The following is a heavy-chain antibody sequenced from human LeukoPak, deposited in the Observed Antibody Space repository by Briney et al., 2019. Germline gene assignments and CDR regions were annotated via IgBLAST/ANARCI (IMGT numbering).Heavy chain of an antibody. CDR2: ISAYNANT. J-gene: IGHJ4*02. CDR1: GYTFTSYG. Sequence: ASVTVSCKPSGYTFTSYGISWVRQAPGQGLEWMGWISAYNANTKYAQKLQGRVSMTTDTSTSTAYMELRSLRSDDTAVYYCARGPYCSGGSCYSQYFDYWGQGTLVTVSS. V-gene: IGHV1-18*01. CDR3: ARGPYCSGGSCYSQYFDY. D-gene: IGHD2-15*01.